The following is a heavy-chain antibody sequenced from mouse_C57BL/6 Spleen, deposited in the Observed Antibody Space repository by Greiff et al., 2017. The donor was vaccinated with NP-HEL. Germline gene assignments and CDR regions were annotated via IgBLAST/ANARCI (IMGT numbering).Heavy chain of an antibody. J-gene: IGHJ2*01. D-gene: IGHD2-2*01. CDR3: ASGYDWVYYFDY. Sequence: QVQLQQPGAELVKPGASVKMSCKASGYTFTSYWITWVKQRPGQGLEWIGDIYPGSGSTNYNEKFKSKATLTVDTSSSTAYMQLSSLTSEDSAVYYCASGYDWVYYFDYWGQGTTLTVSS. CDR2: IYPGSGST. V-gene: IGHV1-55*01. CDR1: GYTFTSYW.